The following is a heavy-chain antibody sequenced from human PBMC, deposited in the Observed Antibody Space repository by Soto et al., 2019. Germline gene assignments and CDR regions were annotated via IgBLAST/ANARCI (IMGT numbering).Heavy chain of an antibody. Sequence: GSLRLSCAASGFTFSSYAMSWIRQPPGKGLEWVGSIYYSGSTYYNPSLKSRVTISVDRSKNQFSLKLSSVTAADTAVYYCARGYNWNYERGGRFDPWGQGTLVTVSS. CDR3: ARGYNWNYERGGRFDP. CDR1: GFTFSSYA. J-gene: IGHJ5*02. D-gene: IGHD1-7*01. CDR2: IYYSGST. V-gene: IGHV4-39*07.